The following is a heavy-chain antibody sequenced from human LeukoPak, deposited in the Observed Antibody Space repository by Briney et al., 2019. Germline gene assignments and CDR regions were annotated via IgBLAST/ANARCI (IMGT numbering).Heavy chain of an antibody. CDR3: ARETEMANLDY. CDR2: IKQDGSEK. Sequence: GGSLRLSCTASGFTFSSYWMNWVRQAPGERLAWVANIKQDGSEKYYVDSVKGRFTISRDNAKKSLYLQMNSLRAEDTAVYYCARETEMANLDYWGQGTLVTVSS. V-gene: IGHV3-7*04. D-gene: IGHD5-24*01. J-gene: IGHJ4*02. CDR1: GFTFSSYW.